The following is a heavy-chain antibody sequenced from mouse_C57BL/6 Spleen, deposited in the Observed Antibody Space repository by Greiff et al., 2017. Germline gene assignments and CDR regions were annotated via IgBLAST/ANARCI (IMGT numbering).Heavy chain of an antibody. Sequence: EVHVVESGGGLVKPGASLKLSCAASGFTFSDYGMHWVRQAPEKGLEWVAYISSGSSTTYYASTVKGRFTISRDKAKNTPFLQLSSLGAEDTAMYYCARSHYARSGGFAYWGQGTLVTVSA. V-gene: IGHV5-17*01. CDR1: GFTFSDYG. CDR3: ARSHYARSGGFAY. CDR2: ISSGSSTT. D-gene: IGHD1-1*01. J-gene: IGHJ3*01.